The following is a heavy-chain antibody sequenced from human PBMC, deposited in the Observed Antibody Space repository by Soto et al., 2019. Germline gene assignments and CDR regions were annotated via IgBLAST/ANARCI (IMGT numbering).Heavy chain of an antibody. CDR3: ARHKAIGVEYSLNWFDP. D-gene: IGHD2-21*01. CDR1: GGSISSSSYY. V-gene: IGHV4-39*01. CDR2: IYYSGST. J-gene: IGHJ5*02. Sequence: SETLSLTCTVSGGSISSSSYYWGWIRQPPGKGLEWIGSIYYSGSTYYNPSLKSRVTISVDTSKNQFSLKLSSVTAADTAVYYCARHKAIGVEYSLNWFDPWGQGTLVTVSS.